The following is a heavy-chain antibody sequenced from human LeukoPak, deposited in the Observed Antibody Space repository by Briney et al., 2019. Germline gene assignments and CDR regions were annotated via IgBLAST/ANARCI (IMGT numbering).Heavy chain of an antibody. CDR3: VTGQWLVPVSY. V-gene: IGHV4-34*01. D-gene: IGHD6-19*01. J-gene: IGHJ4*02. CDR2: INHSGST. Sequence: SETLSLTCAVYGGSFSGYYWSWIRQPPGKGLEWIGEINHSGSTNYNPSLRSRVTISEDTSKNQFSLKLNSVTAADTAVYYCVTGQWLVPVSYWGQGTVVTVSS. CDR1: GGSFSGYY.